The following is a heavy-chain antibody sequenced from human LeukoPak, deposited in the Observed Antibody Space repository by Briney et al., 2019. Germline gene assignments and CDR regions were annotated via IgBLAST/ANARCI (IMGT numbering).Heavy chain of an antibody. Sequence: GGSLRLSCAASGFTFDDYAMHWVRQAPGKGLEWVANIKQDGSEKYYVDSVKGRFTISRDNAKNSLYLQMNSLRAEDTAVYYCASSGNWFDPWGQGTLVTVSS. CDR3: ASSGNWFDP. D-gene: IGHD3-10*01. CDR2: IKQDGSEK. V-gene: IGHV3-7*01. J-gene: IGHJ5*02. CDR1: GFTFDDYA.